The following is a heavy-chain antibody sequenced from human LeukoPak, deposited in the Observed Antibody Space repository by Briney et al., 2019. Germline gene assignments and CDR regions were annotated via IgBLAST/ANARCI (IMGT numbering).Heavy chain of an antibody. D-gene: IGHD2-21*02. Sequence: SETLFLTCAVYGGSFSGYYWSWIRQPPGKGLEWIGEINHSGSTNYNPFLKSRVTISVDTSKNQFSLKLSSVTAADTAVYYCARGAPDCDGDCYSGYFDLWGRGTLVTVSS. V-gene: IGHV4-34*01. CDR3: ARGAPDCDGDCYSGYFDL. CDR2: INHSGST. CDR1: GGSFSGYY. J-gene: IGHJ2*01.